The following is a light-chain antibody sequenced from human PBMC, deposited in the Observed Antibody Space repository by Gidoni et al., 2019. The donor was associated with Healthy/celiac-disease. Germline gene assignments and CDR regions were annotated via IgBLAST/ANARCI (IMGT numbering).Light chain of an antibody. J-gene: IGKJ5*01. CDR2: WAS. Sequence: DIVLTQSPDSLAVSLGERANINCTSSQSVLSSSNNKNYLAWYQQKPGQPPKLLIYWASTRESGVPDRFSGSGSGTDFTLTISSLQAEDVAVYYCQQYYSTITFGQGTRLEIK. CDR1: QSVLSSSNNKNY. V-gene: IGKV4-1*01. CDR3: QQYYSTIT.